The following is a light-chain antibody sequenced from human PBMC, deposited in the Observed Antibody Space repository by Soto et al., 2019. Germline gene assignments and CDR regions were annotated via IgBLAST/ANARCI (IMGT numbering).Light chain of an antibody. CDR1: SSNIGAGYD. V-gene: IGLV1-40*01. CDR3: QSYDSSLSASDVV. Sequence: QPVLTQPPSVSGAPGQRVTISCTGTSSNIGAGYDVHWYQQLPGTAPKLLIYGNNNRPSGVPDRFSGSKSGASASLAITALQAEDEADYYCQSYDSSLSASDVVFGGETKVTVL. CDR2: GNN. J-gene: IGLJ2*01.